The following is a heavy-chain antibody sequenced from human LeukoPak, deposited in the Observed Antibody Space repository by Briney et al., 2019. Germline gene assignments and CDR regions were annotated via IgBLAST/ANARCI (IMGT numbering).Heavy chain of an antibody. CDR1: GGSFSDYY. J-gene: IGHJ4*02. CDR3: ARCSEALHDFLSSYSYHFDN. V-gene: IGHV4-34*01. D-gene: IGHD3-3*01. Sequence: PSETLSLTCAVYGGSFSDYYWSWIRQPPGKGLEWIGDISQNGSTNYNPSFKSRLTVSIDPSKNQFSLRLTSVTAADTAVYYCARCSEALHDFLSSYSYHFDNWGQGSLVTVSS. CDR2: ISQNGST.